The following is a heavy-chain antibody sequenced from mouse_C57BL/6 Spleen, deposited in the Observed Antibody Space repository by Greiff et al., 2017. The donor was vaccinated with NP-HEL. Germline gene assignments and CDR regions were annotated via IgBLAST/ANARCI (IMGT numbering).Heavy chain of an antibody. D-gene: IGHD3-2*02. CDR1: GYTFTSYG. J-gene: IGHJ3*01. CDR3: ARGQAQATDWFAY. Sequence: QVQLKQSGAELARPGASVKLSCKASGYTFTSYGISWVKQRTGQGLEWIGEIYPRSGNTYYNEKFKGKATLTADKSSSTAYMELRSLTSEDSAVYFCARGQAQATDWFAYWGQGTLVTVSA. V-gene: IGHV1-81*01. CDR2: IYPRSGNT.